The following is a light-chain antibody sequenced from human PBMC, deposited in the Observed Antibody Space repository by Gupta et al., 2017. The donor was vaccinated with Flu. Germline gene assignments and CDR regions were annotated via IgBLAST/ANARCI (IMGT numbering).Light chain of an antibody. CDR2: DVT. CDR1: SSDVGGYDY. CDR3: SSYTISHFVI. J-gene: IGLJ2*01. V-gene: IGLV2-14*03. Sequence: QSALTQPASVSGSPGQSITISCIGTSSDVGGYDYVSWYQQHPGKAPRLIIYDVTNRPSGVSNRFSGSKSGNTASLTISGLQTEDEADYYCSSYTISHFVIFGGGTRLAVL.